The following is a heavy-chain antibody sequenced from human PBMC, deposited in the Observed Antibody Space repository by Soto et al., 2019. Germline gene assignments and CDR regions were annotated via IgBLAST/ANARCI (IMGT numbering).Heavy chain of an antibody. J-gene: IGHJ4*02. D-gene: IGHD1-26*01. CDR1: GYGFTTYG. CDR2: ISAHNGNT. Sequence: QVHLVPSGAEVKKPGASVKVSCKGSGYGFTTYGITWVRQAPGQGLEWMAWISAHNGNTNYAQKLQGRVTVTRDTRTSTAYMELRSLRADDTAVYYCARGRYGDYWGQGALVTVSS. CDR3: ARGRYGDY. V-gene: IGHV1-18*01.